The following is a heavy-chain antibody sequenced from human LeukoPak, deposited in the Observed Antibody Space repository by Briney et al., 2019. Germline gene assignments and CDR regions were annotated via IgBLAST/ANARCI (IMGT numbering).Heavy chain of an antibody. V-gene: IGHV3-7*01. CDR1: GFTFSNYW. D-gene: IGHD3-22*01. CDR3: ARSGTTYYYDSSVYFYYYYGMDV. J-gene: IGHJ6*02. Sequence: GGSLRLSCAASGFTFSNYWMTWVRQAPGKGLEWVANIKQDGSEKYYVDSVKGRFTISRDNAKNSLYLQMNSLRAEDTAVYYCARSGTTYYYDSSVYFYYYYGMDVWGQGTTVTVSS. CDR2: IKQDGSEK.